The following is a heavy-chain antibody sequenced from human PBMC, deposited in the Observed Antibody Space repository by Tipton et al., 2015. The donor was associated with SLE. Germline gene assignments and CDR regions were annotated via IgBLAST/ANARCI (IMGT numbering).Heavy chain of an antibody. CDR1: GYSISSGYY. J-gene: IGHJ6*03. CDR3: ARGGYYDSSGYYQKYMDV. Sequence: TLSLTCAVSGYSISSGYYWGWIRQPPGKGLEWIGSIYHSGSTYYNPSLKSRVTISVDTSKNQFSLKLSSVTAADTAVYYCARGGYYDSSGYYQKYMDVWGKGTTVTVSS. V-gene: IGHV4-38-2*01. CDR2: IYHSGST. D-gene: IGHD3-22*01.